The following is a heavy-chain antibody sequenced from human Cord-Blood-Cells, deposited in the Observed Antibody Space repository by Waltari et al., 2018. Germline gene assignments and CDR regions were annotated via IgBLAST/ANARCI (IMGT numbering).Heavy chain of an antibody. V-gene: IGHV3-13*01. J-gene: IGHJ2*01. CDR1: GFTFSSYD. CDR3: ARGSSSSPYWYFDL. Sequence: SCAASGFTFSSYDMHWVRQATGKGLEWVSAIGTAGDTYYPGSVKGRFTISRENAKNSLYLQMNSLRAGDTAVYYCARGSSSSPYWYFDLWGRGTLVTVSS. D-gene: IGHD6-13*01. CDR2: IGTAGDT.